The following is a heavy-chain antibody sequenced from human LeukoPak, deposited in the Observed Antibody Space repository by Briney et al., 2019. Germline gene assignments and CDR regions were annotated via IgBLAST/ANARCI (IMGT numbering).Heavy chain of an antibody. CDR1: GGSISSYY. CDR2: IDYSGST. J-gene: IGHJ5*02. D-gene: IGHD3-10*01. Sequence: SETLSLTCTVSGGSISSYYWSWIRQPPGKGLEWIGYIDYSGSTHYNPSLKSRVTISVDTSKNQFSLKLSSVTAADTAVYYCARTRGPVRGWIDPWGQGTLVTVSS. V-gene: IGHV4-59*01. CDR3: ARTRGPVRGWIDP.